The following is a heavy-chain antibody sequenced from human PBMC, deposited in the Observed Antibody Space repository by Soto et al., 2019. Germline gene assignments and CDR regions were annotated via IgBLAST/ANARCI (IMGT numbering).Heavy chain of an antibody. D-gene: IGHD5-12*01. CDR1: GYTSINYH. CDR3: AKSPRGEMATD. Sequence: QVQLVQSGGEVKKPGASVTVSCKASGYTSINYHITWVRQAPGQGLEWMAWINTYNGMTDYAQRFQGRVTMTRDISTSTAYMELRNLGSDDTAVYFCAKSPRGEMATDWGQGTLVTVSS. CDR2: INTYNGMT. J-gene: IGHJ4*02. V-gene: IGHV1-18*01.